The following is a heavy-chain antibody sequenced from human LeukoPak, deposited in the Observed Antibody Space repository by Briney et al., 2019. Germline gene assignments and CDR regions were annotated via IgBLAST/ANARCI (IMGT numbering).Heavy chain of an antibody. Sequence: SETLSLTCAVYGGSFSGYYWSWIRQPPGKGLEWIGEINHSGSTNYNPSLKSRVTISVDTSKNQFSLKLSSVTAADTAVYYCARALHYSGYGREFIYWFDPWGQGTLVTVSS. D-gene: IGHD5-12*01. V-gene: IGHV4-34*01. CDR1: GGSFSGYY. CDR2: INHSGST. CDR3: ARALHYSGYGREFIYWFDP. J-gene: IGHJ5*02.